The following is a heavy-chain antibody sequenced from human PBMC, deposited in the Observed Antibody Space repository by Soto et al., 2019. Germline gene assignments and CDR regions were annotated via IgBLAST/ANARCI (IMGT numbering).Heavy chain of an antibody. V-gene: IGHV3-74*01. CDR3: VRDDLRLGIDY. CDR2: IDNDGIST. CDR1: GFTFSSYW. D-gene: IGHD1-26*01. Sequence: GGSLRLSCAASGFTFSSYWMHWVRQTPEKGLVWVSHIDNDGISTTYADSVKGRFTISRDNAKNTLYLQMNSLTVEDTAVYYCVRDDLRLGIDYWGLGTLGTVSS. J-gene: IGHJ4*02.